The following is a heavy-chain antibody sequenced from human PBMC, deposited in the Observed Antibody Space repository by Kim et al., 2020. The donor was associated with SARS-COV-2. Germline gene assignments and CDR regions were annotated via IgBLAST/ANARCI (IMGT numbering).Heavy chain of an antibody. CDR3: ARLHYDILTGPEYYFDY. Sequence: GESLKISCKGSGYSFTSYWIGWVRQMPGKGLEWMGIIYPGDSDTRYSPSFQGQVTISADKSISTAYLQWSSLKASDTAMYYCARLHYDILTGPEYYFDYWGQGTLVTVSS. J-gene: IGHJ4*02. CDR2: IYPGDSDT. V-gene: IGHV5-51*01. D-gene: IGHD3-9*01. CDR1: GYSFTSYW.